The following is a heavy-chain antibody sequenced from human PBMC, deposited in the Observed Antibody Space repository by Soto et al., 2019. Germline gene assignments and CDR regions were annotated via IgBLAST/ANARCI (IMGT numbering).Heavy chain of an antibody. D-gene: IGHD3-16*01. J-gene: IGHJ5*02. Sequence: TLSLTCRVSGXSLRGGCHYWNWIRQFPGKGLEWIGYVYHSGSTYYNPSLKSRVTISVDTSKKQFSLKLSSVTASYTDVYYCARGGEQLWTWFDPWGQGTLGTVSS. CDR3: ARGGEQLWTWFDP. CDR2: VYHSGST. CDR1: GXSLRGGCHY. V-gene: IGHV4-30-4*08.